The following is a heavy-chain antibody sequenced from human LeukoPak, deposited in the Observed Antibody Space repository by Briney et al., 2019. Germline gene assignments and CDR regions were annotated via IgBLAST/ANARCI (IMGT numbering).Heavy chain of an antibody. CDR2: IYGTGST. CDR3: ARYDSRGSASTRFDY. J-gene: IGHJ4*02. D-gene: IGHD3-16*01. CDR1: VYPLGQNHY. V-gene: IGHV4-28*01. Sequence: SDPLSLTCAVSVYPLGQNHYWGWLRQPPGKGLEWIGWIYGTGSTSYNPSLMNRVTMSVDTSKNHFSLKLTSVTAADTAVYYCARYDSRGSASTRFDYWGQGILVTISS.